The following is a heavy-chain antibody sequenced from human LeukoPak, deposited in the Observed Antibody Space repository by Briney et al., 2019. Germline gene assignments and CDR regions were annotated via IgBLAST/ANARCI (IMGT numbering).Heavy chain of an antibody. CDR1: GFTVSSNY. Sequence: PGGSLRLSCAASGFTVSSNYMSWVHQAPGKGLEWVSVIYSGGSTYYADSVKGRFTISRDNSKNTLYLQMNSLRAEDTAVYYCASRYRGYSYDSWPFDYWGQGTLVTVSS. V-gene: IGHV3-53*01. CDR2: IYSGGST. J-gene: IGHJ4*02. D-gene: IGHD5-18*01. CDR3: ASRYRGYSYDSWPFDY.